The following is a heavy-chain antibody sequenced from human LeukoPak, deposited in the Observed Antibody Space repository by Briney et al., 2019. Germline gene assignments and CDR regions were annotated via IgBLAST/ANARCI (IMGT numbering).Heavy chain of an antibody. CDR3: ARDKSMDV. J-gene: IGHJ6*04. Sequence: SETLSLTCAVYGGSFSGYYWSWIRQPAGKGLEWIGRIYTSGSTNYNPSLKSRVTISVDTSKNQFSLKLSSVTAADTAVYYCARDKSMDVWGKGTTVTVSS. CDR1: GGSFSGYY. V-gene: IGHV4-4*07. CDR2: IYTSGST.